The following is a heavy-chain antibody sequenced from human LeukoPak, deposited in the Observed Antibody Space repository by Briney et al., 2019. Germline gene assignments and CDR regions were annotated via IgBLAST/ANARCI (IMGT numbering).Heavy chain of an antibody. CDR2: IRSRAYGGTT. Sequence: GGSLRLSCLASGFTFGDDAMSWFRQAPGKGLEWVGLIRSRAYGGTTEYAASVKGRFTNSRDDSKSIAYLQMNSLKTEDTAVYFCTRETDAFDIWGQGTMVTVSS. V-gene: IGHV3-49*03. J-gene: IGHJ3*02. CDR3: TRETDAFDI. CDR1: GFTFGDDA.